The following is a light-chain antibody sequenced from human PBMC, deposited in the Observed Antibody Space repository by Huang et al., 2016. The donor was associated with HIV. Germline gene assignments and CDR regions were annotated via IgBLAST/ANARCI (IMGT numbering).Light chain of an antibody. CDR3: QQYKDWPLT. J-gene: IGKJ4*01. Sequence: EIVMTQSPATLSVAPGERVTLSCRASQNLNSDLAWYQQQPGQAPRLLMYDASTRAADFPAGFSGSGSGTEFTLTISSLQSEDFAVYYCQQYKDWPLTFGGGTKVEIK. CDR1: QNLNSD. V-gene: IGKV3-15*01. CDR2: DAS.